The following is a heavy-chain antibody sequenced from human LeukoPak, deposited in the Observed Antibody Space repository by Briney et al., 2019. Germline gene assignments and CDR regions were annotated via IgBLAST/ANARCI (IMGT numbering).Heavy chain of an antibody. V-gene: IGHV3-7*01. D-gene: IGHD3-9*01. CDR2: IKQDGSEK. Sequence: GGTLSLSCAASGFTFSSYWLSWVRQAPGKGLEWVANIKQDGSEKYYVDSVKGRFTISRDNAKNSLYLQMNTLRAEDTAVYYCARGNFDWCSYWFDPWGQGTLVTVSS. CDR3: ARGNFDWCSYWFDP. CDR1: GFTFSSYW. J-gene: IGHJ5*02.